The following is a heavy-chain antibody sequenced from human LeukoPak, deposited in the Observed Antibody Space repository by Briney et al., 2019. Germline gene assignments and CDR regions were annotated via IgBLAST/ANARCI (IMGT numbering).Heavy chain of an antibody. CDR3: ARDPYYYRGDMDV. Sequence: GGSLRLSCAASGFTFSSYWMSWVRQAPGKGLEWVANIKQDGSEKYYVDSVRGRFTISRDNAKNSLYLQMNSLRAEDTAVYYCARDPYYYRGDMDVWGKGTTVTVSS. J-gene: IGHJ6*03. V-gene: IGHV3-7*01. D-gene: IGHD1-26*01. CDR1: GFTFSSYW. CDR2: IKQDGSEK.